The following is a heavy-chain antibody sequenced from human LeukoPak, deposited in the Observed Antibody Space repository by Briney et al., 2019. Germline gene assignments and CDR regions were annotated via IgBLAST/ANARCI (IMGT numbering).Heavy chain of an antibody. J-gene: IGHJ4*02. CDR2: ISGSGGST. CDR3: AKSDIVVVPAATIDY. CDR1: GFTFSSYA. Sequence: PGGSLRLSCAASGFTFSSYAMSWVRQAPGKGLEWVSAISGSGGSTYYADSVEGRFTISRDSSKNTLYLQMNSLRAEDTAVYYCAKSDIVVVPAATIDYWGQGTLVTVSS. V-gene: IGHV3-23*01. D-gene: IGHD2-2*01.